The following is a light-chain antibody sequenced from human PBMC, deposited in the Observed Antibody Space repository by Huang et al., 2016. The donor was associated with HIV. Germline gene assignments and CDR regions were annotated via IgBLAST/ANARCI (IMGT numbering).Light chain of an antibody. J-gene: IGKJ2*01. Sequence: DIVMTQTPLSLSVTPGQPASISCKSSQSLLHSDGKTYLSWYLQKPGPPPQLLIYEGSNRFSGVPDRFSGSGSGTDFTVKISRVEAEDVGVYYCMHSTQHPYTFGQGTKLEIK. CDR3: MHSTQHPYT. V-gene: IGKV2D-29*01. CDR2: EGS. CDR1: QSLLHSDGKTY.